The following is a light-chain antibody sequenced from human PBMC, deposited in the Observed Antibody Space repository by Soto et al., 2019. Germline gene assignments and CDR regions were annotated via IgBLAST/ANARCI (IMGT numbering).Light chain of an antibody. Sequence: EMVLTQYPATLSFSTGARATLSCSASQSVSSNLACYQNKPVQAPRLLIYDESNRATGTPARFRVRGSGTGFTRTISSFEPDDGAVYYCQLCSNWPPYTVGQGTKLEI. CDR3: QLCSNWPPYT. CDR1: QSVSSN. CDR2: DES. J-gene: IGKJ2*01. V-gene: IGKV3-11*01.